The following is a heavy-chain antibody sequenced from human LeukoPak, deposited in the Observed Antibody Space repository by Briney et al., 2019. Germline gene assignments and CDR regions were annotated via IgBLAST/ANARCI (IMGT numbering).Heavy chain of an antibody. CDR1: GYTFTGYY. J-gene: IGHJ4*02. Sequence: EASVKVSCKASGYTFTGYYMHWVRQAPGQGLEWMGWINPNSGGTNYAQKFQGSVTMTRDTSISTAYMELSRLRSDDTAVYYCARGNGYIPHDYFDYWGQGTLVTVSS. V-gene: IGHV1-2*02. CDR2: INPNSGGT. D-gene: IGHD5-24*01. CDR3: ARGNGYIPHDYFDY.